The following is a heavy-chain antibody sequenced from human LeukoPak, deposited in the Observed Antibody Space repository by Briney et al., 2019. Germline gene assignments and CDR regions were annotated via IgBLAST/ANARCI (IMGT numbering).Heavy chain of an antibody. CDR3: VRDLSSSDGWYYFDL. D-gene: IGHD6-19*01. CDR1: GFTFSYYA. CDR2: IRYDGSDR. Sequence: PGGSLRLSCAASGFTFSYYAMHWVRRAPGKGLEWVAFIRYDGSDRYYADSVKGRFTISRDNSQNTLELHMSSLRPEDTAMYYCVRDLSSSDGWYYFDLWGQGTLVTVSS. J-gene: IGHJ4*02. V-gene: IGHV3-30*02.